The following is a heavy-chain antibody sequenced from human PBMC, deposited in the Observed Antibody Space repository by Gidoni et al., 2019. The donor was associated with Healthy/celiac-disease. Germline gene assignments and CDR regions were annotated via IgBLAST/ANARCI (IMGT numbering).Heavy chain of an antibody. CDR3: AREKVAAAGSGGFDY. CDR2: ISYDGSNK. J-gene: IGHJ4*02. CDR1: GFTFSSYA. D-gene: IGHD6-13*01. V-gene: IGHV3-30*01. Sequence: QVQLVESGGGVVQPGRSLRLSCAASGFTFSSYAMHWVRQAPGKGLEWVAVISYDGSNKYYADSVKGRFTISRDNSKNTLYLQMNSLRAEDTAVYYCAREKVAAAGSGGFDYWGQGTLVTVSS.